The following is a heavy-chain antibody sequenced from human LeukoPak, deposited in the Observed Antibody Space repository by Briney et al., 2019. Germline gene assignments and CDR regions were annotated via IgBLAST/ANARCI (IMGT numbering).Heavy chain of an antibody. D-gene: IGHD2-21*02. V-gene: IGHV3-23*01. CDR1: GFTFSSYA. Sequence: GGSLRLSCAASGFTFSSYAMSWVRQAPGKGLEWVSAISGSGGSTYYADSVKGRFTISRDNAKNSLYLQMNSLRAEDTAVYYCARELTYCGGDCYPYYFDYWGQGTLVTVSS. CDR2: ISGSGGST. J-gene: IGHJ4*02. CDR3: ARELTYCGGDCYPYYFDY.